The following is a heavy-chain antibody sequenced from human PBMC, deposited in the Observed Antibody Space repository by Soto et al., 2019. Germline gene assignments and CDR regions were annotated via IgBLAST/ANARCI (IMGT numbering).Heavy chain of an antibody. J-gene: IGHJ4*01. CDR1: GFTFSNTW. CDR3: TTDLDYGAAAGHDY. V-gene: IGHV3-15*07. CDR2: IKSKTDGGTT. Sequence: GGSLRLSCAASGFTFSNTWMNWFRQAPGKGLEWVGRIKSKTDGGTTDYAAPVKGRFTISRDDSKNTLYLQMNSLKTEDTAVYYCTTDLDYGAAAGHDYWGQGTLVTVSS. D-gene: IGHD6-13*01.